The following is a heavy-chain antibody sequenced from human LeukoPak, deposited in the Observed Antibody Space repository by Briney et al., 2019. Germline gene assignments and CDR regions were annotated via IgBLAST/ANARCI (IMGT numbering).Heavy chain of an antibody. CDR3: ATPKQLVKVEYFDY. Sequence: ASVKVSCKASGGTLISYAINWVRQAPGQGLEWMGRIIPIFGTANYVQKFQGRVTITTDESTSTAYMSLSRLTSYATAVYFCATPKQLVKVEYFDYWGQGTLVTVAS. CDR2: IIPIFGTA. D-gene: IGHD6-13*01. V-gene: IGHV1-69*05. CDR1: GGTLISYA. J-gene: IGHJ4*02.